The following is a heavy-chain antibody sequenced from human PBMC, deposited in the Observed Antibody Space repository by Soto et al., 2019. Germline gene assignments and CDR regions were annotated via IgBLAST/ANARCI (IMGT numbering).Heavy chain of an antibody. CDR1: GFTFSSHA. Sequence: GGSLRLPCAASGFTFSSHAMSWGRQAPGKGLEWVSGISASAGSTYYADSVKGRFTISRDNSKNTLYLQMNSLRAEDTALYYCAKAAGQSRNLVDYWGQGTQVTVSS. J-gene: IGHJ4*02. CDR3: AKAAGQSRNLVDY. V-gene: IGHV3-23*01. D-gene: IGHD6-6*01. CDR2: ISASAGST.